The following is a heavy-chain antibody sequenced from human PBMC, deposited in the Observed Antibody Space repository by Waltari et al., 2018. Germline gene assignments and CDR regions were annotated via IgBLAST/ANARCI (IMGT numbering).Heavy chain of an antibody. J-gene: IGHJ5*02. D-gene: IGHD3-10*01. CDR3: AKDRGGRNWFDP. CDR2: ISGRGGST. Sequence: EVQLLESGGGLVQPGGSLRLSCAASGFTFSSYAMSWVRQAPGKGLEWVSAISGRGGSTYYADSVKGRFTISRDNSKNTLYLQMNSLRAEDTAVYYCAKDRGGRNWFDPWGQGTLVTVSS. CDR1: GFTFSSYA. V-gene: IGHV3-23*01.